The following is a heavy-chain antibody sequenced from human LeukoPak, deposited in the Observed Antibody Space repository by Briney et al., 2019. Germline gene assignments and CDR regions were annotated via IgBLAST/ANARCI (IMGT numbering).Heavy chain of an antibody. D-gene: IGHD3-3*01. J-gene: IGHJ5*02. CDR2: INPSGGST. V-gene: IGHV1-46*01. CDR3: VRGSFIRFLEWLSGASFFDP. Sequence: ASVKVSRKASGYTFTSYYMHWVRHAPGQGLEWMGIINPSGGSTSYAQKFQGRVTMTRDTSTSTVYMELSSLRSEDTAVYYCVRGSFIRFLEWLSGASFFDPWGQGTLVTVSS. CDR1: GYTFTSYY.